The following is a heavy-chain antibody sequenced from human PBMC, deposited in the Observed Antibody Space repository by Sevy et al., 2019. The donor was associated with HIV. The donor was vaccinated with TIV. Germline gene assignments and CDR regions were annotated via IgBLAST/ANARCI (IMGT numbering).Heavy chain of an antibody. D-gene: IGHD3-10*01. CDR2: ITISGGST. V-gene: IGHV3-23*01. Sequence: RGSLRLSCAASGFTFSTYAMTWVRQAPGKGLEWVSVITISGGSTYYADSVKGRFTISRDNSKNNLYLQMNSLRAEDTAVYYCAKDRVSGTYYAGDFDYWGQGTLVTVSS. J-gene: IGHJ4*02. CDR3: AKDRVSGTYYAGDFDY. CDR1: GFTFSTYA.